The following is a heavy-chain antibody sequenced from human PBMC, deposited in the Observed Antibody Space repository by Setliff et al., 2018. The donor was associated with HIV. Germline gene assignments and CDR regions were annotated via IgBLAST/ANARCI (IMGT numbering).Heavy chain of an antibody. V-gene: IGHV4-4*07. D-gene: IGHD3-10*01. CDR2: IYDSGST. Sequence: SETLSLTCTVSGASISSYYWNWFRQPAGKGLQWIGRIYDSGSTKYNPSLKSRVTMSLYTSKNQFSLNLDAVTAADTAIYYCARSIHGGGSEPFDTWGQGILGTVSS. CDR3: ARSIHGGGSEPFDT. J-gene: IGHJ5*02. CDR1: GASISSYY.